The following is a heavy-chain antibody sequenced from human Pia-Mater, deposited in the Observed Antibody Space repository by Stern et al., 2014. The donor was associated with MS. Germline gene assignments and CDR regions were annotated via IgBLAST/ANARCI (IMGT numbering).Heavy chain of an antibody. V-gene: IGHV1-69*01. J-gene: IGHJ4*02. CDR2: IIPFFGTT. CDR1: GGTFSNYG. CDR3: TASGGGPHDYYFEW. D-gene: IGHD2-21*02. Sequence: QLVQSGDEAKKPGSSVKVFCKTLGGTFSNYGFFWVRQAPGQGLEWMGGIIPFFGTTNYAQKFQGRVTITADESTSTVYMELRILRSDDSAIYYCTASGGGPHDYYFEWWGQGTLVTVSS.